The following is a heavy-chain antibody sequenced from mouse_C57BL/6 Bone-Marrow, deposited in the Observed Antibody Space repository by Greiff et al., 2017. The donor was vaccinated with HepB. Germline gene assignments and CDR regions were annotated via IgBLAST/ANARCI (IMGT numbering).Heavy chain of an antibody. D-gene: IGHD2-1*01. CDR2: IHPNSGST. Sequence: VQLQQPGAELVKPGASVKLSCKASGYTFTSYWMHWVKQRPGQGLEWIGMIHPNSGSTNYNEKFKSKATLTVDKSSSTAYMQLSSLTSEDSAVYYCARNNYGNYGYAMDYWGQGTSVTVSS. CDR1: GYTFTSYW. V-gene: IGHV1-64*01. CDR3: ARNNYGNYGYAMDY. J-gene: IGHJ4*01.